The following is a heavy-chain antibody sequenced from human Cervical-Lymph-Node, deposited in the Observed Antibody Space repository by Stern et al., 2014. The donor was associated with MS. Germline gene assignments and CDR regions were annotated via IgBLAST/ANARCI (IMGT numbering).Heavy chain of an antibody. J-gene: IGHJ6*02. D-gene: IGHD3-3*01. Sequence: VQLVESGGGVVQPGRSLRLSCAASGFTFSSYAMHWVRQAPGQGLEWVAVISYGGSNKYYADSVKGRFTISRDNSKNTLYLQMNSLRAEDTAVYYCARANYDFWSGYPDFHYYGMDVWGQGTTVTVSS. CDR3: ARANYDFWSGYPDFHYYGMDV. V-gene: IGHV3-30-3*01. CDR1: GFTFSSYA. CDR2: ISYGGSNK.